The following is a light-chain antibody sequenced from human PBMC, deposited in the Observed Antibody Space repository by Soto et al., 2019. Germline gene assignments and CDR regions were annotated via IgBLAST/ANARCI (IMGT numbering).Light chain of an antibody. CDR2: STN. J-gene: IGLJ3*02. Sequence: QPVVTHEPSLTVSPGGTVTLTCASNNGAVTSGYYPSWFQQQPGQAPRTLIYSTNNRFSWTPARFSGSLLGGQAALSLSGVQPEDKADYYCLLYCRRGPIGVFGGGTKLTVL. V-gene: IGLV7-43*01. CDR3: LLYCRRGPIGV. CDR1: NGAVTSGYY.